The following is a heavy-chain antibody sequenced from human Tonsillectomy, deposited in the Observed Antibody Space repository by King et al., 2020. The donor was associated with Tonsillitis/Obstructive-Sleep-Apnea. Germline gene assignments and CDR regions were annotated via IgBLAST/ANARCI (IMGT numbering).Heavy chain of an antibody. CDR1: GGSISSSSYY. CDR3: AGHEAPFLWGGYYEGTWGAFDI. Sequence: QLQESGPGLVKPSETLSLNCTVSGGSISSSSYYWGWIRQPPGKGLEGIGSIYYSGSTYYNPSLKSRVTISVDTSKNQFSLKLSSVTAADTAVYYCAGHEAPFLWGGYYEGTWGAFDIWGHGTMVTVSS. J-gene: IGHJ3*02. D-gene: IGHD3-3*01. CDR2: IYYSGST. V-gene: IGHV4-39*01.